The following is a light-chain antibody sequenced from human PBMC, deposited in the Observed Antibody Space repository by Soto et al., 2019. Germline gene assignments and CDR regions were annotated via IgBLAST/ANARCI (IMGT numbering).Light chain of an antibody. CDR2: GAS. J-gene: IGKJ2*01. CDR1: QSISSE. V-gene: IGKV3-15*01. CDR3: QQGHHWPLT. Sequence: EIVMTQSPATLSVSPGERATLSCRASQSISSELAWYQQRPGQPPRLLIYGASTRATGGPDRFTGSGSGSDFTLTISGLQSEDFAVYYCQQGHHWPLTFGQGTRLEI.